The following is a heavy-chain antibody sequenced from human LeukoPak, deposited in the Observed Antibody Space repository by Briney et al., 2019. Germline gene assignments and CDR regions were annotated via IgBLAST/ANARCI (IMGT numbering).Heavy chain of an antibody. CDR2: IQYDGSNK. CDR3: AKDRYYSGSGTYWRLFDY. CDR1: GFTFSSYG. D-gene: IGHD3-10*01. Sequence: GGSLRLSCAASGFTFSSYGMHWVRQAPGKGLAWVAFIQYDGSNKYYSDSVKGRFTISRDNSKNTLYLQMKSLRVEDTAVYYCAKDRYYSGSGTYWRLFDYWGQGTLVTVSS. J-gene: IGHJ4*02. V-gene: IGHV3-30*02.